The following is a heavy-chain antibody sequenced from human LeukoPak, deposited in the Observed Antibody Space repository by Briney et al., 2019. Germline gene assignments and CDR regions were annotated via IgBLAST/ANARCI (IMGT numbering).Heavy chain of an antibody. CDR2: ISSSSGYI. CDR1: RFTFSTYS. Sequence: GGSLRLSCAAYRFTFSTYSMNWVRQAPGKGLEWVSAISSSSGYIYYADSVKGRFTISRDNAKNSLYLQMNSLRAEDTAVYYCARDKFHSSSFPNAFDIWGQGTMVTVSS. V-gene: IGHV3-21*01. J-gene: IGHJ3*02. CDR3: ARDKFHSSSFPNAFDI. D-gene: IGHD6-13*01.